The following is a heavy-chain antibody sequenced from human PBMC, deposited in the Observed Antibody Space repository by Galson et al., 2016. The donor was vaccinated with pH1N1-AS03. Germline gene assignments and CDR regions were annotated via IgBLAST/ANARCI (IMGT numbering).Heavy chain of an antibody. CDR2: IRSKAYGGTT. V-gene: IGHV3-49*02. CDR1: GFIFRNYY. Sequence: SLRLSCAASGFIFRNYYMSWIRQAPGKGLEWVGFIRSKAYGGTTQYAASVKGRFTISRDDSKSIAYLQMNSLKTEDTAVYYCTRVTVYYFDYWGQGTLVTVSS. J-gene: IGHJ4*02. D-gene: IGHD1-20*01. CDR3: TRVTVYYFDY.